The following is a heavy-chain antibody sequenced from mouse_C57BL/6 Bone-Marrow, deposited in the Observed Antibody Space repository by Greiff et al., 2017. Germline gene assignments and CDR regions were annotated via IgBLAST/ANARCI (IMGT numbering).Heavy chain of an antibody. V-gene: IGHV1-81*01. CDR1: GYTFPSYG. J-gene: IGHJ4*01. D-gene: IGHD1-1*02. Sequence: QVQLQQSGAELARPGASVKLSCKASGYTFPSYGISWVKQRTGQGLEWIGGIYPRSGNTYYNEKFKGKATLTADKSSSTAYMELRSLTSEDSAVYFCARAGVGSYLYYYAMDYWGQGTSVTVSS. CDR3: ARAGVGSYLYYYAMDY. CDR2: IYPRSGNT.